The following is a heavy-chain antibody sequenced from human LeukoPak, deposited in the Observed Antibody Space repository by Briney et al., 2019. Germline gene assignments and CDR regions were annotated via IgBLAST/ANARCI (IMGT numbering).Heavy chain of an antibody. CDR3: ARDAYGVFDY. D-gene: IGHD4-17*01. CDR2: ISSSSSYI. CDR1: GFTFSSYS. V-gene: IGHV3-21*01. J-gene: IGHJ4*02. Sequence: GGSLRLSCAVSGFTFSSYSMNWVRQAPWKGLEWVSSISSSSSYIYYADSVKGRFTISRDNAKNSLYLQMNSLRAEDTAVYYCARDAYGVFDYWGQGTLVTVSS.